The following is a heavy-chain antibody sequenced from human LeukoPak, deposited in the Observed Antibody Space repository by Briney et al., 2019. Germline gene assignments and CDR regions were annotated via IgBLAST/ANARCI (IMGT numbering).Heavy chain of an antibody. V-gene: IGHV3-21*01. Sequence: GGSLRLSCAASGFTFSDYSMNWVRQTPRKGLEWVSSISSSSSHMYYADSLKGRFTISRDNAKNSLYLQMNSLRAEDSAMYYCARVKEASAFDIWGQGTMVTVSS. CDR2: ISSSSSHM. J-gene: IGHJ3*02. CDR1: GFTFSDYS. D-gene: IGHD5-12*01. CDR3: ARVKEASAFDI.